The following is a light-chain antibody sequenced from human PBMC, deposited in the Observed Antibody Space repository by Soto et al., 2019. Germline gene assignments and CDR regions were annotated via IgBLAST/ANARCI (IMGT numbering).Light chain of an antibody. Sequence: DIQMTQSPSSLAASVGDRVTITCQASQDITNYLNWYQQKPGKAPKLLIYDASKLETGVPSRFRGRGSGTDFTFTISSLQPEDIATYYCQQYANLPPWTFGQGTKVEIK. CDR1: QDITNY. CDR3: QQYANLPPWT. J-gene: IGKJ1*01. CDR2: DAS. V-gene: IGKV1-33*01.